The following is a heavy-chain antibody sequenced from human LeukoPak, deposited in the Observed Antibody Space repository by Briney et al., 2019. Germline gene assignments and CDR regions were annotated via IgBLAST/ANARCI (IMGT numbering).Heavy chain of an antibody. V-gene: IGHV3-23*01. CDR3: AKALVIYYYDSSGSQSDY. J-gene: IGHJ4*02. CDR2: ISGSGGST. CDR1: GFTFSSYA. D-gene: IGHD3-22*01. Sequence: SGGSLRLSCAASGFTFSSYAMSWVRQAPGKGLEWVSAISGSGGSTYYADSVKGRFTISRDNSKNTLYLQMNSLRAEDTAVYYCAKALVIYYYDSSGSQSDYWGQGTLVTVSS.